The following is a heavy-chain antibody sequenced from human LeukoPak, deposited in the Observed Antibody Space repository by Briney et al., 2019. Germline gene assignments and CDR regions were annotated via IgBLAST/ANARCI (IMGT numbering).Heavy chain of an antibody. V-gene: IGHV3-74*01. CDR1: GFTFSRYW. Sequence: GSLRLSCAASGFTFSRYWMHWVRQAPGKGLVWVSRMNSDGSTTSYADSVKGRFTISRDNAKNTLYLQMNSLRAEDTAVYYCARATSGSADYWGQGTLVTVSS. CDR3: ARATSGSADY. CDR2: MNSDGSTT. D-gene: IGHD6-19*01. J-gene: IGHJ4*02.